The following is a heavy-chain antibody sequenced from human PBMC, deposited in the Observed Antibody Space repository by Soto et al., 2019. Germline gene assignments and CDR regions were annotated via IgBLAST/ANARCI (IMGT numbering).Heavy chain of an antibody. CDR1: GGTFSSYA. J-gene: IGHJ6*02. D-gene: IGHD3-3*01. V-gene: IGHV1-69*01. CDR3: ARDEREWVIFGPNYYYGIDV. CDR2: IIPIFGTA. Sequence: QVQLVQSGAEVKKPGSSVKVSCKASGGTFSSYAISWVRQAPGQGLEWMGGIIPIFGTANYAQKFQGRVTITADESTSTAYMELSSLRSEDTAVYYCARDEREWVIFGPNYYYGIDVWGQGTTVTVSS.